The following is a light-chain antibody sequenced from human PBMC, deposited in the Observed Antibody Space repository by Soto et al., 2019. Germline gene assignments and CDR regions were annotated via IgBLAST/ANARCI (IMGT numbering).Light chain of an antibody. CDR1: SSDVGGYSY. Sequence: QSALTQPASVSGSPGQSITISCTGTSSDVGGYSYVSWYQQHPGKVPKLMIHEVSNRPSGVSNRFSGSKSGNTASLTISGLQADDEADYYCSSYTSSNTVVFGGGTKVTVL. CDR3: SSYTSSNTVV. J-gene: IGLJ2*01. CDR2: EVS. V-gene: IGLV2-14*01.